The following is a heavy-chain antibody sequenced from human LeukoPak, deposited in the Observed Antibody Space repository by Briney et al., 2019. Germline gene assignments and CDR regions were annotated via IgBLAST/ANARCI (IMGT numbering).Heavy chain of an antibody. J-gene: IGHJ3*02. Sequence: SETLSLTCTVSGGSISSSSYYWGWIRQPPGKGLDWIGTIYYGGSTYYNPSLKSRVTISVDTSKNQFSLKLSSVTAADTAVYYCAVQTEASVLPDPAFDIWGQGTMVTVSS. CDR1: GGSISSSSYY. CDR3: AVQTEASVLPDPAFDI. D-gene: IGHD2-15*01. V-gene: IGHV4-39*01. CDR2: IYYGGST.